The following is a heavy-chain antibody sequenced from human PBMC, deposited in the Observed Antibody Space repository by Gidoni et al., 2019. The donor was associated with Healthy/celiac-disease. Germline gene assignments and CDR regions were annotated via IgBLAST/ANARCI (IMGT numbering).Heavy chain of an antibody. D-gene: IGHD1-26*01. Sequence: EVQLVESGGGLVQPGGALKLPCAASGFTFSGSAMPWVRQASGKGLEWGGRIRSKANSYATAYAASVKGRFTISRDDSKNTAYLQMNSLKTEDTAVYYCTRRRVGATSAFDIWGQGTMVTVSS. J-gene: IGHJ3*02. CDR1: GFTFSGSA. CDR2: IRSKANSYAT. CDR3: TRRRVGATSAFDI. V-gene: IGHV3-73*01.